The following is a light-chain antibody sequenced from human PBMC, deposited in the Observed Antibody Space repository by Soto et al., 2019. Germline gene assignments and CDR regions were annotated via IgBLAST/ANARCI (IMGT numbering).Light chain of an antibody. Sequence: QSVLTQPASVSGSPGQSITISCTGTSSDVGGNNYVSWYQHHPGKAPKLMIYDVTNRPSGVSDRFSGSKSGNTASLTISGLRAEDESYYYCSSYTYSSTLYVFGTGTKVTVL. CDR2: DVT. J-gene: IGLJ1*01. V-gene: IGLV2-14*03. CDR1: SSDVGGNNY. CDR3: SSYTYSSTLYV.